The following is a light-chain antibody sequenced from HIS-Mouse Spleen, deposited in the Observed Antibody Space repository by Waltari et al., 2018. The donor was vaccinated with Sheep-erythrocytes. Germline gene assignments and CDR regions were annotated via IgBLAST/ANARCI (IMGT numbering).Light chain of an antibody. CDR1: PLPKKY. Sequence: SYELTQPPSVSVSPGQTARITCSGDPLPKKYAYWYQQKPGQAPVPVIYKDSERPSGIPERFSGSSSGTTVTLTISGVQAEDEADYYCQSADSSGTYPVFGGGTKLTVL. J-gene: IGLJ2*01. V-gene: IGLV3-25*03. CDR3: QSADSSGTYPV. CDR2: KDS.